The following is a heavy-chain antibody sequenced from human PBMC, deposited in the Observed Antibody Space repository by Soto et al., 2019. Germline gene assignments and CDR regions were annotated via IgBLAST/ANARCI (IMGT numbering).Heavy chain of an antibody. V-gene: IGHV3-23*01. J-gene: IGHJ4*02. D-gene: IGHD3-9*01. CDR2: ISGGGHIT. CDR3: ARDDAYYNILIAFYFEP. Sequence: GGSLRLPCAASGFTFSNYAMSWVRQAPGKGLEWVSSISGGGHITYYADSVKGRFTISRDDSKNTLYLQMNSLRAEDTAVYYCARDDAYYNILIAFYFEPWGPGTLVTVSS. CDR1: GFTFSNYA.